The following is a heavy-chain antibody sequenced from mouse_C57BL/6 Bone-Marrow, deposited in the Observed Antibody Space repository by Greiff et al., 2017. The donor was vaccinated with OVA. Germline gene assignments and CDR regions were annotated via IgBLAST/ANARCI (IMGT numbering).Heavy chain of an antibody. D-gene: IGHD3-2*02. CDR1: GYAFSSSW. J-gene: IGHJ1*03. CDR3: ARLRLLYWYFDV. CDR2: IYPGDGDT. Sequence: VQLVESGPELVKPGASVKISCKASGYAFSSSWMNWVKQRPGKGLEWIGRIYPGDGDTNYNGKFKGKATLTADKSSSTAYMQLSSLTSEDSAVYFCARLRLLYWYFDVWGTGTTVTVSS. V-gene: IGHV1-82*01.